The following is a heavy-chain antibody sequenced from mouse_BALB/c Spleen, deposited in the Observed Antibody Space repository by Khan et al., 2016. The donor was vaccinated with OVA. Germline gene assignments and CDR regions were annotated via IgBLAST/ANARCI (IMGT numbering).Heavy chain of an antibody. CDR1: GFSLTSYG. J-gene: IGHJ3*01. CDR2: LWAGGST. CDR3: ARPYYGSAWFAY. D-gene: IGHD1-1*01. V-gene: IGHV2-9*02. Sequence: VQLQESGPGLVAPSQSLSITCTVSGFSLTSYGVHWVRQPPGKGLEWLGVLWAGGSTNYNSALISRLSISKDNSKNQVFLKMNSLQTDDTAMYYCARPYYGSAWFAYWGQGTLVTVSA.